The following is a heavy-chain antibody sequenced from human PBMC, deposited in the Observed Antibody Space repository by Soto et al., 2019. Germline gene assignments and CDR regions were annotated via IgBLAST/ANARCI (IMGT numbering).Heavy chain of an antibody. J-gene: IGHJ4*02. CDR2: MNPNSGNT. CDR1: GYTFTSYD. D-gene: IGHD3-9*01. CDR3: ARAGEYYDILTGHYNSGFDY. Sequence: ASVKVSCKASGYTFTSYDINWVRQATGQGLEWMGWMNPNSGNTGYAQKFQGRVTMTRNTSISTAYMELSSLRSGDTAVYYCARAGEYYDILTGHYNSGFDYWGQGTLVTVSS. V-gene: IGHV1-8*01.